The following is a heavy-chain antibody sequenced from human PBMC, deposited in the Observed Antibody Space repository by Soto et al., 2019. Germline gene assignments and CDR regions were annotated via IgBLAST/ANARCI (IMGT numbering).Heavy chain of an antibody. J-gene: IGHJ3*02. CDR3: ARGGKRYDYVWGKKIADAFDI. CDR1: GYTFTGYY. V-gene: IGHV1-2*04. Sequence: VSVTVSCKASGYTFTGYYMHWVRQAPGQGLEWMGWINPNSGGTNYAQKFQGWVTMTRDTSISTAYMELSRLRSDDTAVYYCARGGKRYDYVWGKKIADAFDIWGQGTMVTVSS. D-gene: IGHD3-16*01. CDR2: INPNSGGT.